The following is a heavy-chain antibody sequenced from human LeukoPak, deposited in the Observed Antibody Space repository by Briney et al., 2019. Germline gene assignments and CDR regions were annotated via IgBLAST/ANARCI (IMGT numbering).Heavy chain of an antibody. V-gene: IGHV3-30-3*01. D-gene: IGHD4-17*01. CDR2: ISYDGSNK. Sequence: PGGSLRLSCAASGFTFSSYAMHWVRQAPGKGLEWVAVISYDGSNKYYADSVKGRFTISRDNSKNTLYLQMNSLRAEDTAVYYCAGVPTTALDYWGQGTLVTVSS. CDR1: GFTFSSYA. CDR3: AGVPTTALDY. J-gene: IGHJ4*02.